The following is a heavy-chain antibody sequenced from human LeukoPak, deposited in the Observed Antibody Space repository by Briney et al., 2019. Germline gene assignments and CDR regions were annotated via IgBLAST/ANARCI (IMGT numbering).Heavy chain of an antibody. CDR1: GGSISRSNW. CDR3: ARDRSCLDY. V-gene: IGHV4-4*02. Sequence: KSSETLSLTCTVSGGSISRSNWWSWVRPSPGKGLEWIGEIYDNGSTNYSPSLKSRVTISVDKSKNQFSLKLSSVTAADTAVYYCARDRSCLDYWGQGTLVTVSS. CDR2: IYDNGST. J-gene: IGHJ4*02.